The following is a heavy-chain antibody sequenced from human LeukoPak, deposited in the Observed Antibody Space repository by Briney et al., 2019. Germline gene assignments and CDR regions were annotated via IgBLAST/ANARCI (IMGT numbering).Heavy chain of an antibody. CDR1: GFTFSDYG. V-gene: IGHV3-21*01. Sequence: GGSLRLSCTSSGFTFSDYGLNWVRQAPGKELEWIASVGGTSAYIYYADSVRGRFTISRDNAENSVYLLMNSLSAEDTSVYYCARGSGPNSYWYFDLWGRGTLVTVSS. D-gene: IGHD6-19*01. CDR3: ARGSGPNSYWYFDL. J-gene: IGHJ2*01. CDR2: VGGTSAYI.